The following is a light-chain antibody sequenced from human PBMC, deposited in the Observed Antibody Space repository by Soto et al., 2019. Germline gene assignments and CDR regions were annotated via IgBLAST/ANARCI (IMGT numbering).Light chain of an antibody. CDR3: SSYTTGYFYV. CDR2: GVK. Sequence: QSVLTQPASVSGSPGQSITISCTGSGRDIGAYNYVSWYQQHPGKAPKLIIYGVKNRPSGVSNRFSASKSAFTASLTISGLQAEDEADYYCSSYTTGYFYVFGPGTKVTVL. V-gene: IGLV2-14*01. J-gene: IGLJ1*01. CDR1: GRDIGAYNY.